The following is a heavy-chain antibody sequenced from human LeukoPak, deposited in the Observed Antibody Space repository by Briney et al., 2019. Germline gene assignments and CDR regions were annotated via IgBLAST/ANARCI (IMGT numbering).Heavy chain of an antibody. D-gene: IGHD2-21*02. Sequence: PGGSLRLSCAASGFTFSGSAMHWVRQASGKGLEWVANIKQDGSEKYYVDSVKGRFTISRDNAKNSLYLQMNSLRAEDTAVYYCARDGDYDSLSDAFDIWGQGTMVTVSS. V-gene: IGHV3-7*01. CDR2: IKQDGSEK. CDR1: GFTFSGSA. J-gene: IGHJ3*02. CDR3: ARDGDYDSLSDAFDI.